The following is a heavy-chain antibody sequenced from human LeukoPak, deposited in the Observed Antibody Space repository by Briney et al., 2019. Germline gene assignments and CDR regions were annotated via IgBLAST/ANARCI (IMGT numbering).Heavy chain of an antibody. D-gene: IGHD1-26*01. V-gene: IGHV4-4*07. J-gene: IGHJ4*02. CDR3: ARAGYTISYYSIDY. CDR1: GGSINSYY. CDR2: IYTTGST. Sequence: RASETLSLTCTVSGGSINSYYWGWIRQPAGKGLEWVGRIYTTGSTNYNPSLKSRVTISVDTSKNQFSLKLTSVTAADTGMYYCARAGYTISYYSIDYWGQGALVTVSS.